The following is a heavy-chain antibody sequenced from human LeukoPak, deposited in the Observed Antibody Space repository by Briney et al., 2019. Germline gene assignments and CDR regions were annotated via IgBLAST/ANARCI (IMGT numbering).Heavy chain of an antibody. CDR1: GFXFSTYS. CDR3: ARLAYCGGDCYWFDL. CDR2: ITVSTSYI. J-gene: IGHJ2*01. Sequence: GGSLRLSCAASGFXFSTYSINWVRQAPGKGLEWVSSITVSTSYIYYADSVRGRFTISRDNAENSLYLQMNSLRAEDTAVYYCARLAYCGGDCYWFDLWGRGTLVTISS. V-gene: IGHV3-21*01. D-gene: IGHD2-21*02.